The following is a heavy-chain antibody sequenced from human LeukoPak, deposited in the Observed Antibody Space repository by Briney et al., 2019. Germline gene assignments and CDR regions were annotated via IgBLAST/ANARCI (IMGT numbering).Heavy chain of an antibody. Sequence: SETLPLTCTVSGGSVSSGGYHWPWIRHPPGKGLEWFGYIYSSGSTNYNPSLKSRVTISADTSKNQFSLKLSSVTAVDTAVYYCARRSVGGGERFDYWGQGILVTVSS. D-gene: IGHD3-16*01. J-gene: IGHJ4*02. CDR1: GGSVSSGGYH. CDR2: IYSSGST. V-gene: IGHV4-61*08. CDR3: ARRSVGGGERFDY.